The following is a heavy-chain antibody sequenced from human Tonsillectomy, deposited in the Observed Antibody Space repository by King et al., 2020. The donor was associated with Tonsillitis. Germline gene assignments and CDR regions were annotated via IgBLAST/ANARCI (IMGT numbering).Heavy chain of an antibody. CDR2: ISSSSTYM. Sequence: VQLVESGGGLVKPGGSLRLSCAASGFIFSSYSMNWVRQAPGKGLEWVSSISSSSTYMSYADSVKGRFTISRDHAKNSLYLQMNSLRAEDTAVYYWATDPGDPYFDYWGQGTLVTVSS. J-gene: IGHJ4*02. CDR3: ATDPGDPYFDY. V-gene: IGHV3-21*01. CDR1: GFIFSSYS. D-gene: IGHD2-21*01.